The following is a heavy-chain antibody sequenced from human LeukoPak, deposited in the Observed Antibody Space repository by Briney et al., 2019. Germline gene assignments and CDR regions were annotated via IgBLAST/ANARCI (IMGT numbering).Heavy chain of an antibody. V-gene: IGHV1-18*01. CDR1: GYTFTSHG. CDR2: ISAYNGNT. D-gene: IGHD3-9*01. CDR3: ARDDILTGYYNGLGIDY. J-gene: IGHJ4*02. Sequence: ASVKVSCKASGYTFTSHGISWVRQAPGQGLEWMGWISAYNGNTNYAQKLQGRVTMTTDTSTSTAYMELRSLRSDDTAVYYCARDDILTGYYNGLGIDYWGQGTLVTVSS.